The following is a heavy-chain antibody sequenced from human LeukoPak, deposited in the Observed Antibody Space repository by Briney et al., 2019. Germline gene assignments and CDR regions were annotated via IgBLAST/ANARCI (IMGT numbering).Heavy chain of an antibody. J-gene: IGHJ4*02. Sequence: GESLKISCKGSGYSFTSYWIGWVRQMPGKGLEWMGIIYPGDSDTRYSPSFQGQVTISADKSISTAYLQWSSLKASDTAVYYCARMADSSGYYAHFDYWGQGTLVTVSS. V-gene: IGHV5-51*01. D-gene: IGHD3-22*01. CDR1: GYSFTSYW. CDR2: IYPGDSDT. CDR3: ARMADSSGYYAHFDY.